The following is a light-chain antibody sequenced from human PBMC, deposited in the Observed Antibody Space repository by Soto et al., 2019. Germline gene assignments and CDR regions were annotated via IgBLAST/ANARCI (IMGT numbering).Light chain of an antibody. CDR2: DAS. CDR1: QSVSSY. Sequence: EIVLTQSPATLSFTPEERATLSCRASQSVSSYLAWYQQKPGQAPRLLIYDASNRATGIPARFSGSGSGTDFTLTISSLGPEDFAVYYCQQRSNWITFGQGARLEIK. CDR3: QQRSNWIT. J-gene: IGKJ5*01. V-gene: IGKV3-11*01.